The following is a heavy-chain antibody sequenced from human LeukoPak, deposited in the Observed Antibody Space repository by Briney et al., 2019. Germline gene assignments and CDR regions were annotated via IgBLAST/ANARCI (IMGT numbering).Heavy chain of an antibody. V-gene: IGHV4-59*01. CDR2: IYYTGSS. D-gene: IGHD5-24*01. CDR1: GGAISSYY. J-gene: IGHJ3*02. CDR3: ASSRDGYNYDAFAI. Sequence: SETLSLTCSVSGGAISSYYWSWIWQPPGKGLEWIGYIYYTGSSKYNPSLKSRVTISVDTPKNHFSLKLSSVTAADTAVYYCASSRDGYNYDAFAIWGQGTMVTVSS.